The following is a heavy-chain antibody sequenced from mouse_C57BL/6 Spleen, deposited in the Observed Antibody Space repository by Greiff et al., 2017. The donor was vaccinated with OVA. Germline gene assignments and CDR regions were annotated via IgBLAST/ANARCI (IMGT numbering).Heavy chain of an antibody. D-gene: IGHD4-1*01. V-gene: IGHV5-9*01. J-gene: IGHJ2*01. CDR2: ISGGGGNT. Sequence: EVHLVESGGGLVKPGGSLKLSCAASGFTFSSYTMSWVRQTPEKRLEWVATISGGGGNTYYPDSVKGRFTISRDNAKNTLYLQMSSLRSEDTALYYCARGANWDSLFDYWGQGTTLTVSS. CDR3: ARGANWDSLFDY. CDR1: GFTFSSYT.